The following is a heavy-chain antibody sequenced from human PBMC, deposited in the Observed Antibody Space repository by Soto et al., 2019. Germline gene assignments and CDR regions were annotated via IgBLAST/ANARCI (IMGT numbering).Heavy chain of an antibody. V-gene: IGHV3-33*01. CDR3: ARDRRRLATAGSELDC. CDR1: GFTFSSYG. J-gene: IGHJ4*02. Sequence: QVQVLESGGGVVQPGRSLRLSCAASGFTFSSYGMHWVRQAPGKGLEWVALVWYDGSHQYYTYSVKGRFTISRDNSKTTLYLQMNSLRAEDTAVYYCARDRRRLATAGSELDCWGQGTLVTVSS. CDR2: VWYDGSHQ. D-gene: IGHD1-26*01.